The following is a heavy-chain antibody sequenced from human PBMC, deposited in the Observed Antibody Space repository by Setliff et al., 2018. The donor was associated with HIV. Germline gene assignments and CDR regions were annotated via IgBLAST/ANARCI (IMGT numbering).Heavy chain of an antibody. CDR1: GGSVSGYY. V-gene: IGHV4-34*01. CDR3: ARINVLQFLEWSAKEGPFDY. D-gene: IGHD3-3*01. J-gene: IGHJ4*02. CDR2: MNHSGSR. Sequence: SETLSLTCAVSGGSVSGYYWSWIRQPPGKGLEWIGEMNHSGSRKYNPSLKSRVTMSVDTSKRQFSLNLTSVTAADTAVYYCARINVLQFLEWSAKEGPFDYWGQRTPVTVSS.